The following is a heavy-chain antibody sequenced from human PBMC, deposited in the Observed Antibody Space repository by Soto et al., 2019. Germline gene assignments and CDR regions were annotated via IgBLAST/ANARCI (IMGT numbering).Heavy chain of an antibody. CDR1: GGSISSGGYY. V-gene: IGHV4-31*03. CDR3: ARGLYSSSYQPFDP. J-gene: IGHJ5*02. D-gene: IGHD6-6*01. Sequence: PSETLSLTCTVSGGSISSGGYYWSWIRQHPGKGLEWIGYIYYSGSTYYNPSLKSRVTISVDTSKNQFSLKLSSVTAADTAVYYCARGLYSSSYQPFDPCGQGTLVTVSS. CDR2: IYYSGST.